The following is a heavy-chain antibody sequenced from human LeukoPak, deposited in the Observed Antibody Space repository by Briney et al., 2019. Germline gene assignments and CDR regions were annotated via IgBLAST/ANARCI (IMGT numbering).Heavy chain of an antibody. CDR3: ATVFEH. V-gene: IGHV3-74*01. J-gene: IGHJ4*02. CDR2: INDDGSGT. CDR1: GFTFSSYS. Sequence: GGSLRLSCAASGFTFSSYSMNWVRQAPGQGLVWVSRINDDGSGTSYADSVKGRFTISKDDAKNTVYLQMSSLRAEDTAVYYCATVFEHWGQGTLVTVSS.